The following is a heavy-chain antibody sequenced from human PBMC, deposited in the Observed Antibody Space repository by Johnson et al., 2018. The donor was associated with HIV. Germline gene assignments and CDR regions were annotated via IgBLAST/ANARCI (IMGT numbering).Heavy chain of an antibody. Sequence: VQLVESGGGLVKPGGSLRLSCAASGFTFSDYYMSWIRQAPGKGLEWVSAISGSGGSTYYADSVKGRFTIPRDNSKNTLYLQMNSLRAEDTAVYYCTTALLIVVVPAATHAFDIWGQGTMVTVSS. CDR2: ISGSGGST. CDR3: TTALLIVVVPAATHAFDI. V-gene: IGHV3-23*04. D-gene: IGHD2-2*01. J-gene: IGHJ3*02. CDR1: GFTFSDYY.